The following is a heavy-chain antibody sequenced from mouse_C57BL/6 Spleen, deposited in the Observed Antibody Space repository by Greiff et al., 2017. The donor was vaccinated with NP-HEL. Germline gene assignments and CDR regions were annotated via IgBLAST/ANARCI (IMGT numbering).Heavy chain of an antibody. CDR2: IRSKSNNYAT. J-gene: IGHJ2*01. V-gene: IGHV10-1*01. CDR3: VRHDYYGSSFDY. Sequence: VQLQQSGGGLVQPKGSLKLSCAASGFSFNTYAMNWVRQAPGKGLEWVARIRSKSNNYATYYADSVKDRFTISRDDSESMLYLQMNNLKTEDTAMYYCVRHDYYGSSFDYWGQGTTLTVSS. D-gene: IGHD1-1*01. CDR1: GFSFNTYA.